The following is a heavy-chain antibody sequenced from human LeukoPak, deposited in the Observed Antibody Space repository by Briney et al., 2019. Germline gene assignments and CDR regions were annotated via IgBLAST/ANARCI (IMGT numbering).Heavy chain of an antibody. CDR1: GFTFSSYG. CDR3: AKVFFDSNDVVGNY. V-gene: IGHV3-23*01. J-gene: IGHJ4*02. Sequence: GGSLRLSCAASGFTFSSYGMSWVRQAPGKGLEWVSAISGSGGSTYYADSVRGRFTISRDNSKNTLYLQMNSLRAEDTAVYYCAKVFFDSNDVVGNYWGQGTLVTVSS. D-gene: IGHD1-1*01. CDR2: ISGSGGST.